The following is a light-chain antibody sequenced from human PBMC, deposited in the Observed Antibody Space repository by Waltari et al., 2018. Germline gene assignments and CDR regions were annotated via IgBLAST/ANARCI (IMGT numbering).Light chain of an antibody. CDR1: QSVSRT. CDR2: GAS. Sequence: IVLTQSPGTLSLSPGERATLSCRASQSVSRTLAWYQQKPGQAPKLLIYGASIRATGIPDRFTGSVSGTDFSLTISSLEPEDFAIYFCQHYVRLPATFGQGTKVEIK. CDR3: QHYVRLPAT. V-gene: IGKV3-20*01. J-gene: IGKJ1*01.